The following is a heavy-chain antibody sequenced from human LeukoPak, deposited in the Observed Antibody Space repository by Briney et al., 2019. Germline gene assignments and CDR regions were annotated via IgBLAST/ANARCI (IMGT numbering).Heavy chain of an antibody. CDR2: ISPSGDRT. J-gene: IGHJ3*01. CDR1: GFTFTNHP. Sequence: PGGSLRLSCAASGFTFTNHPMHWVRQTSGKRLEYVSAISPSGDRTWYADSVKGRFTISRDNSKNTMYLQMGSPRPEDMGVYYCARAFRPASDPHDFYDFWGRGTTVTVSS. D-gene: IGHD3/OR15-3a*01. V-gene: IGHV3-64*02. CDR3: ARAFRPASDPHDFYDF.